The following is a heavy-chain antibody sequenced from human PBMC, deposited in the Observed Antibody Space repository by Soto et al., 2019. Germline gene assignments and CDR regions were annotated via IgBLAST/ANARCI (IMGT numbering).Heavy chain of an antibody. Sequence: EVQLVESGGGLVKPGGSLRLSCAASGFTLRSYSMNWVRQAPGKGLEWVSSISSSSSYIYYADSVKGRFTISRDSAKNSLYLQMNSLRAEDTAVYYCARDRGPPSYFDHWGQGTLVTVSS. J-gene: IGHJ4*02. CDR2: ISSSSSYI. CDR1: GFTLRSYS. CDR3: ARDRGPPSYFDH. V-gene: IGHV3-21*01.